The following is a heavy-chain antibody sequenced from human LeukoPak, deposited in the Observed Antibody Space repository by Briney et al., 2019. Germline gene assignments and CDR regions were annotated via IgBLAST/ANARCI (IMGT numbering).Heavy chain of an antibody. J-gene: IGHJ4*02. CDR1: GFTFSSYS. D-gene: IGHD4-23*01. CDR2: INSSSSTI. CDR3: ARDRSTVVPFDY. Sequence: GGSLTLSCAASGFTFSSYSMNWVRQAPGKGLEWVSYINSSSSTIYYAASVKGRFTISRDNAKNSLYLQMNSLRAEDTAVYYCARDRSTVVPFDYWGQGTLVTVSS. V-gene: IGHV3-48*04.